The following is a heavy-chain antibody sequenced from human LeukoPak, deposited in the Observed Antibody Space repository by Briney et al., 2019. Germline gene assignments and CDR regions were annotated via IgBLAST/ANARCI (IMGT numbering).Heavy chain of an antibody. D-gene: IGHD2-21*01. CDR3: ARIRRSPMGVIRQIMDV. V-gene: IGHV4-34*01. CDR1: GGSFSGYY. Sequence: KSSETLSLTCAVYGGSFSGYYWSWIRQPPAKGLEWIGEINHSGSTNYNPSLKSRVTISVDTSKNQFSLKLSSVTAADTAVYYCARIRRSPMGVIRQIMDVWGQGTTVTVSS. J-gene: IGHJ6*02. CDR2: INHSGST.